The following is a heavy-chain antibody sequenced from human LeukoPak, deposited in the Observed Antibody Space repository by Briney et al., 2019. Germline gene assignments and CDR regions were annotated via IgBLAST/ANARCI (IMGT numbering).Heavy chain of an antibody. Sequence: SETLSLTCTVSGPSINAYYWSWIRQPPGKRLEWIGYIYFSGHTNYSPPLKSRVTMSLDAPRDHFSLQLNSVTAADTAVYYCARGHGYSGHALAYWGQGILVTVSS. V-gene: IGHV4-59*01. D-gene: IGHD5-12*01. CDR1: GPSINAYY. CDR3: ARGHGYSGHALAY. J-gene: IGHJ4*02. CDR2: IYFSGHT.